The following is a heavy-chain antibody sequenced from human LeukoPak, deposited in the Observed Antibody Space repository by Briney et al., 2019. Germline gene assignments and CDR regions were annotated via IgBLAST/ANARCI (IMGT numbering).Heavy chain of an antibody. V-gene: IGHV3-43*02. D-gene: IGHD2-15*01. CDR1: GFTFDDYA. J-gene: IGHJ4*02. Sequence: PGGSLRLSCAVSGFTFDDYAMHWVRQAAGKGLEWVSLISGDGGSTYYADSVKGRFTISRDNGKNSLYLQMNSLRTEDTALYYCAKGRTANVVVAVSSDYWGQGTLVTVSS. CDR2: ISGDGGST. CDR3: AKGRTANVVVAVSSDY.